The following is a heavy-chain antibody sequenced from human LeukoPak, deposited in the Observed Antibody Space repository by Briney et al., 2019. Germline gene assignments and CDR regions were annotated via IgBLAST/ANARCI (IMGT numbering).Heavy chain of an antibody. D-gene: IGHD3-10*01. V-gene: IGHV3-30*18. J-gene: IGHJ3*02. CDR3: ANGYYYGSGSYYKEAFDI. CDR2: ISYDGSNK. Sequence: GGSLRLSCSASGFSFSNYGMHWVRQAPGKGLEWVVVISYDGSNKYYADSVKGRFTISRDNSKNTLYLQMNSLRAEDTAVYYCANGYYYGSGSYYKEAFDIWGQGTMVTVSS. CDR1: GFSFSNYG.